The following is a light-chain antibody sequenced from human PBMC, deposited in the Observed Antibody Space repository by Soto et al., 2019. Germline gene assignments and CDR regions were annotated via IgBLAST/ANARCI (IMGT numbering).Light chain of an antibody. CDR2: GLS. J-gene: IGKJ3*01. CDR3: QQYNDWPRT. Sequence: EIVMTQSPATLSVSPGERATLSCRASQSVSYNLAWYQQKPGQAPRLLLYGLSTRATGIPARFSGRGSGTEFTLTISSMQSEDFAIYYCQQYNDWPRTFGPGTKVDFK. V-gene: IGKV3D-15*01. CDR1: QSVSYN.